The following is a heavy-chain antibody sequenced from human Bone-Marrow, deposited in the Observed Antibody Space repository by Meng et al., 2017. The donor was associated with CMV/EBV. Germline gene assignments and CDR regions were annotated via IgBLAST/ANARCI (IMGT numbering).Heavy chain of an antibody. D-gene: IGHD3-10*01. CDR1: GHTFPRSR. Sequence: CQSSGHTFPRSRISCVRHAPRQGLEWMGWISAYNGNTNYAQKLQGRVTMTTDTSTSTAYMELRSLRSDDTAVYYCARDKSGSVPFDYWGQGTLVTVSS. J-gene: IGHJ4*02. CDR3: ARDKSGSVPFDY. V-gene: IGHV1-18*01. CDR2: ISAYNGNT.